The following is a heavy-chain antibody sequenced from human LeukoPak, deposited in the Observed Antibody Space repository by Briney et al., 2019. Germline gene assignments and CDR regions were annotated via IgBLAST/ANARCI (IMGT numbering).Heavy chain of an antibody. J-gene: IGHJ6*02. CDR2: ISYDGSNK. Sequence: GGSLRLSCAASGFTFSSYGMHWVRQAPGKGLEWVAVISYDGSNKYYADSVKGRFTISRDNSKNTLYLQMNSLRAEDTAVYYCAKDRGCTNAVCLYYYGMDVWGQGTTVTVSS. V-gene: IGHV3-30*18. CDR1: GFTFSSYG. CDR3: AKDRGCTNAVCLYYYGMDV. D-gene: IGHD2-8*01.